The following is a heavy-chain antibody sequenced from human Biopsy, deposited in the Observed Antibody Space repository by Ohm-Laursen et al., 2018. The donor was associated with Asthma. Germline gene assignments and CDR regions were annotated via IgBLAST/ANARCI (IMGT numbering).Heavy chain of an antibody. D-gene: IGHD3-22*01. V-gene: IGHV3-9*01. Sequence: SLRLSCAASGFSFDDCAMHWVRQAPGKGLEWVSSISWNSGNIDYAVSVKGRFTISRDDAKNSLYLQMQSLRPEDTAFYYCAKSADYYDSTDYLDFWGRGTLVTVSS. J-gene: IGHJ4*01. CDR2: ISWNSGNI. CDR3: AKSADYYDSTDYLDF. CDR1: GFSFDDCA.